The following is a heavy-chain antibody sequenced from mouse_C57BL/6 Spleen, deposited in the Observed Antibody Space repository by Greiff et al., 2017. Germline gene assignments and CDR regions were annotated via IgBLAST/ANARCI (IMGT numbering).Heavy chain of an antibody. V-gene: IGHV1-82*01. CDR2: IYPADGNT. Sequence: VQLQQPGAELVKPGASVKMSCKASGYTFTSSWMNWVKQRPGKGLEWIGRIYPADGNTNYNGKFKGKATLTADTSSSTAYMQLSSLTSEDSAVYYCARERIARVYWFAYWGQGTLGTVAA. CDR3: ARERIARVYWFAY. J-gene: IGHJ3*01. CDR1: GYTFTSSW.